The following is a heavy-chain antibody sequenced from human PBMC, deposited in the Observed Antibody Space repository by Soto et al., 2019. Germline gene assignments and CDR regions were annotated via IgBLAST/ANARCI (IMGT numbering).Heavy chain of an antibody. D-gene: IGHD2-15*01. J-gene: IGHJ5*02. CDR2: IDPSDSYT. Sequence: GESLKISCKGSGYSFTSYWISWVRQMPGKGLEWMGRIDPSDSYTNYSPSFQGHVTISADKSISTAYLQWSSLKASDTAMYYFARHGPRVAAAPFNWFDPWGQGTLVTVSS. CDR3: ARHGPRVAAAPFNWFDP. V-gene: IGHV5-10-1*01. CDR1: GYSFTSYW.